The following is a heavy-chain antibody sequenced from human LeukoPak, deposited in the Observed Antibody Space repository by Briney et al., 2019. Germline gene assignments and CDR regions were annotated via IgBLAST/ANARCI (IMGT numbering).Heavy chain of an antibody. CDR1: GGSISSSSYY. J-gene: IGHJ4*02. D-gene: IGHD3-10*01. V-gene: IGHV4-39*01. CDR2: IYYSGST. Sequence: PSETLSLTCTVSGGSISSSSYYWGWIRQPPGKGLEWIGSIYYSGSTHYNPSLKSRVTISVDTSKNQFSLKLSSVTAADTAVYYCASRNFGEFSYWGQGTLVTVSS. CDR3: ASRNFGEFSY.